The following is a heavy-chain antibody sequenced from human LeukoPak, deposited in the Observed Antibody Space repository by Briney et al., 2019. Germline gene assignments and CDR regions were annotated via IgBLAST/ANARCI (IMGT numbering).Heavy chain of an antibody. D-gene: IGHD3-10*01. Sequence: GGSLRLSCAASGFTFSSYSMNWVRQAPGKGLEWVSSISSSSSYIYYADSVKGRFTISRDNAKNSLYLQMNSLRAEDTAVYYCARDSGPKVRGVIIGDALFDYWGQGTLVTVSS. CDR3: ARDSGPKVRGVIIGDALFDY. J-gene: IGHJ4*02. CDR1: GFTFSSYS. CDR2: ISSSSSYI. V-gene: IGHV3-21*01.